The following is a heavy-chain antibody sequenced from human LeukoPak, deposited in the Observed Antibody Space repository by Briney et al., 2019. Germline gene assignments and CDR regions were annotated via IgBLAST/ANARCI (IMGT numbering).Heavy chain of an antibody. J-gene: IGHJ4*02. CDR2: ISGSGAST. CDR1: GFTFSSYA. V-gene: IGHV3-23*01. D-gene: IGHD3-10*01. CDR3: AKDSLWFGESIDFDY. Sequence: PGGSLRLSCAASGFTFSSYAMSWVRQAPGKGLEWVSSISGSGASTKYADSVKGRFTISRDNSKNTLYLQVSSLRVDDTAIYYCAKDSLWFGESIDFDYWGQGTLVTVSS.